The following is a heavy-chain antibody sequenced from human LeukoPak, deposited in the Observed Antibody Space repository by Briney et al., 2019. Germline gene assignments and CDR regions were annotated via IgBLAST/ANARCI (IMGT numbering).Heavy chain of an antibody. D-gene: IGHD6-25*01. CDR3: TRDGSGFYHYYYMDV. CDR1: GFTFTDYS. Sequence: GGSLRLSCAASGFTFTDYSMNWVRRAPGKGLEWVSSISTVSTYKKYADSAKGRFTISRDNSKNLLYLQMSSPSAEDTAVYYCTRDGSGFYHYYYMDVWGKGTTVTVSS. J-gene: IGHJ6*03. V-gene: IGHV3-21*01. CDR2: ISTVSTYK.